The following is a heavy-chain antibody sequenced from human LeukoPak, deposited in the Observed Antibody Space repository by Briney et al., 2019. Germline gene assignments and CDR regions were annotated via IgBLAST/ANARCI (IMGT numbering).Heavy chain of an antibody. CDR3: AKDPEQLVGERSYFDY. J-gene: IGHJ4*02. D-gene: IGHD6-13*01. Sequence: GGSLRLSCAASGFTFSSYAMSWVRQAPGKGLEWVSAISGSGGSTYYADSVKGRFTISRDNSKNTLYLQMNSLRAEDTAVYYCAKDPEQLVGERSYFDYWGQGTLVTVSS. V-gene: IGHV3-23*01. CDR1: GFTFSSYA. CDR2: ISGSGGST.